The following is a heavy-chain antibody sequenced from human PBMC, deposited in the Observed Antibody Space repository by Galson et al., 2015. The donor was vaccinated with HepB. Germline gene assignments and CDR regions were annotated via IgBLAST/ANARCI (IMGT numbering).Heavy chain of an antibody. CDR3: ASNPPRDY. J-gene: IGHJ4*02. V-gene: IGHV3-21*01. CDR1: GFTFSSYS. CDR2: ISSSSSYI. Sequence: SLRLSCAASGFTFSSYSMNWVRQAPGKGLEWVSSISSSSSYIYYADSVKGRFTISRDNAKNSLYLQMNSLRAEDTAVYHCASNPPRDYWGQGTLVTVSS.